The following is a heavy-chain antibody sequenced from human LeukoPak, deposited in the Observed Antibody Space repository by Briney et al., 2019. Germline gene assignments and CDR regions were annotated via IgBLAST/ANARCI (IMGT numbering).Heavy chain of an antibody. CDR3: ARDGRHYYDSSGYYYYFDY. J-gene: IGHJ4*02. V-gene: IGHV4-4*02. Sequence: SETLSLTCAVSGGSISSSNWWSWVRQPPGKGLEWIEEIYHSGSTNYNPSLKSRVTISVDKAKNQLSLKLCSVTAADTAVYYCARDGRHYYDSSGYYYYFDYWGQGTLVTVPP. CDR2: IYHSGST. CDR1: GGSISSSNW. D-gene: IGHD3-22*01.